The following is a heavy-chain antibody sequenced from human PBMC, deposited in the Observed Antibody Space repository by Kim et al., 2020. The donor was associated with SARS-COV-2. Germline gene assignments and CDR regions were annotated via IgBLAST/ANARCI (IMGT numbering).Heavy chain of an antibody. CDR2: IYYSGST. J-gene: IGHJ5*02. D-gene: IGHD1-26*01. CDR1: GGSISSGGYY. CDR3: ASSFSGSFPEGA. V-gene: IGHV4-31*03. Sequence: SETLSLTCTVSGGSISSGGYYWSWIRQHPGKGLEWIGYIYYSGSTYYNPSLKSRVTISVDTSKNQFSLKLSSVTAADTAVYYCASSFSGSFPEGAWGQGTLVTVSS.